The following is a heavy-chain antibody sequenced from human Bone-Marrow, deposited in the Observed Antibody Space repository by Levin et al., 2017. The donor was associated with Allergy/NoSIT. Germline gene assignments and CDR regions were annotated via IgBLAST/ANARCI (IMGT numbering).Heavy chain of an antibody. V-gene: IGHV1-69*13. J-gene: IGHJ4*02. CDR3: AFEPLRRQHKYYFDY. CDR2: IIPIFGTA. D-gene: IGHD4-17*01. Sequence: SVKVSCKASGGTFSSYAISWVRQAPGQGLEWMGGIIPIFGTANYAQKFQGRVTITADESTSTAYMELSSLRSEDTAVYYCAFEPLRRQHKYYFDYWGQGTLVTVSS. CDR1: GGTFSSYA.